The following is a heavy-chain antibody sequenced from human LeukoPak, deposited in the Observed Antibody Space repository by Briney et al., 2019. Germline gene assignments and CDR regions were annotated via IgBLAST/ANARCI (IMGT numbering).Heavy chain of an antibody. Sequence: ASEALSLTCAVSGGSISSSNWWTWVRQPPGKGLEWIGEVYQSGSFNYNPSLKSRVTISVDKSKNQFSLKLSSVTAADTAVYYCARSRMSVAGLDYWGQGTLVTVSS. J-gene: IGHJ4*02. CDR1: GGSISSSNW. V-gene: IGHV4-4*02. CDR2: VYQSGSF. D-gene: IGHD6-19*01. CDR3: ARSRMSVAGLDY.